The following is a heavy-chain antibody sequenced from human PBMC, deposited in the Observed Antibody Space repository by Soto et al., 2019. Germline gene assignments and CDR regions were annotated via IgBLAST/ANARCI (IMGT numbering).Heavy chain of an antibody. D-gene: IGHD2-15*01. J-gene: IGHJ6*02. CDR2: IIPILDIP. CDR3: ASHFTGVLVLGASPPGGDNYGWDV. CDR1: GGTFSRYT. Sequence: QVQLVQSGAEVKKPGSSVKVSCKASGGTFSRYTISWVRQAPGQGLEWMGRIIPILDIPNYAQNFQGRVTITADKSTSPAYMELSSLRSDDTAVYYCASHFTGVLVLGASPPGGDNYGWDVWGQGPTVTVSS. V-gene: IGHV1-69*02.